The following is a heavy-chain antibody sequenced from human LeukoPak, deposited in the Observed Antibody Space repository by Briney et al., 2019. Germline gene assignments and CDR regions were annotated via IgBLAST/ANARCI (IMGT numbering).Heavy chain of an antibody. V-gene: IGHV3-30*18. CDR2: ISYDGNHK. D-gene: IGHD6-13*01. Sequence: GGSLRLSCAASGFTFSDYGMHWVRQAPGKGPEWVAVISYDGNHKYYTDSVKGRFTISRDNSKNTLYLQMSSMTAEATAVYYCTKDDAYSSSWYACDIWGQGTMVTVSS. CDR3: TKDDAYSSSWYACDI. CDR1: GFTFSDYG. J-gene: IGHJ3*02.